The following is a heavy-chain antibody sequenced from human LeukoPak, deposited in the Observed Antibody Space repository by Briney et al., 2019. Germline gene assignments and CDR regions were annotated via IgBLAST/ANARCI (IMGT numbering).Heavy chain of an antibody. J-gene: IGHJ4*02. CDR2: MNPNSGNT. Sequence: APVKVSCKASGYTFTSYDINWVRQATGQGLEWMGWMNPNSGNTGYAQKFQGRVTMTRVTSISTAYMELNNLTSEDTAVYYCARGSWGEIAGRKSFEFWGQGSLVTVSS. V-gene: IGHV1-8*01. CDR3: ARGSWGEIAGRKSFEF. D-gene: IGHD6-6*01. CDR1: GYTFTSYD.